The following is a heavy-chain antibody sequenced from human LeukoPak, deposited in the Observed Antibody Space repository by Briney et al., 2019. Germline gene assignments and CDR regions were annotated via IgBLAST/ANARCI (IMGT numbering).Heavy chain of an antibody. CDR2: ISSSSSTI. CDR1: GFTFSSYS. J-gene: IGHJ3*02. V-gene: IGHV3-48*04. D-gene: IGHD4-17*01. Sequence: PGGSLGLSCAASGFTFSSYSMTWVRQAPGKGLEWVSYISSSSSTIYYADSVKGRFTISRDNAKNSLYLQMNSLRAEDTAVYYCARGTLTVRNAFDIWGQGTMVTVSS. CDR3: ARGTLTVRNAFDI.